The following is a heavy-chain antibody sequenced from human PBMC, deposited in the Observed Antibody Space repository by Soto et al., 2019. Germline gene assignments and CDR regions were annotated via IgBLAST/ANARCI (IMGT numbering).Heavy chain of an antibody. Sequence: GGSLRLSCAASGFTFSSYAMSWVRQAPGKGLEWVSAISGSGGSTYYADSVKGRFTISRDNSKNTLYLQMNSLRAEDTAVYYCAKFIVVVPAAMPAYYFDYWGQGTLVTVSS. J-gene: IGHJ4*02. CDR2: ISGSGGST. CDR1: GFTFSSYA. CDR3: AKFIVVVPAAMPAYYFDY. V-gene: IGHV3-23*01. D-gene: IGHD2-2*01.